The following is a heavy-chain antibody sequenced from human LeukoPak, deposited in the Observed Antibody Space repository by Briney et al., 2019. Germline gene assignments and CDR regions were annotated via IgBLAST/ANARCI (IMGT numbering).Heavy chain of an antibody. D-gene: IGHD2-15*01. J-gene: IGHJ4*02. CDR1: GGSVSSGSYY. CDR3: ARGYCSGGSCYPQFDY. Sequence: PSETLSLTCTVSGGSVSSGSYYWSWIRQPPGKGLEWIGYIYHSGSTYFNPSLKSRVTISVDRSKNQFSLKLSSVTAADTAVYYCARGYCSGGSCYPQFDYWGQGTLVTVSS. CDR2: IYHSGST. V-gene: IGHV4-30-2*01.